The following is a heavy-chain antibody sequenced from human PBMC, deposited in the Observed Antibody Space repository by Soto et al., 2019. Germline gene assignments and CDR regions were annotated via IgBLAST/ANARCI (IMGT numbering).Heavy chain of an antibody. CDR2: ISGSGGST. CDR3: AEGGHQLLHSSLAI. CDR1: GFTFSSNA. J-gene: IGHJ3*02. Sequence: GGSLRLSCAASGFTFSSNAMSWVRQAPGKGLEWVSAISGSGGSTYYADSVKGRFTISRDNSKNTLYLQMNSLRAEDTAVYYCAEGGHQLLHSSLAIWRPGTLVTV. V-gene: IGHV3-23*01. D-gene: IGHD2-2*01.